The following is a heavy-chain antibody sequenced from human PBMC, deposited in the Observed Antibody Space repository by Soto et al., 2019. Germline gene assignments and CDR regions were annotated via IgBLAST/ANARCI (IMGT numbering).Heavy chain of an antibody. CDR2: ISYDGSNK. J-gene: IGHJ4*02. D-gene: IGHD2-15*01. Sequence: SCAASGFTFSSYGMHWVRQAPGKGLEWVAVISYDGSNKYYADSVKGRFTVSRDNAKNSLYLQMNSLRDEDTAVYYCARDHYCSGDTCYLISFDYWGQGTQVTVSS. V-gene: IGHV3-30*03. CDR3: ARDHYCSGDTCYLISFDY. CDR1: GFTFSSYG.